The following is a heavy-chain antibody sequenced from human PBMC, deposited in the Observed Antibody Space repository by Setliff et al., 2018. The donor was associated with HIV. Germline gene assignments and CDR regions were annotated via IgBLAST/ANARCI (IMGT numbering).Heavy chain of an antibody. CDR1: GGSISSYY. J-gene: IGHJ3*02. V-gene: IGHV4-59*12. Sequence: SETLSLTCTVSGGSISSYYWTWLRQFPGKGLEWIGFIFYTGSTTYNPSLNSRVTISVDTSKNQFSLKLSSVTAADTAVYYCGRDPGYKSTWYGVFDIWGQGTMVTVSS. CDR2: IFYTGST. D-gene: IGHD6-13*01. CDR3: GRDPGYKSTWYGVFDI.